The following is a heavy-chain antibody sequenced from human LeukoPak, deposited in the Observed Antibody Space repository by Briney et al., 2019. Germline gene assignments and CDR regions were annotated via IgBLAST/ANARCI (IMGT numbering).Heavy chain of an antibody. D-gene: IGHD4-23*01. CDR3: ARGGAVGPPYFDY. CDR2: IYSIGST. V-gene: IGHV4-31*03. CDR1: TGSISSGGYY. Sequence: SDTLSLTCTISTGSISSGGYYWSWIRQHPGKGLEWIGYIYSIGSTSYNPSLKSRVTIPVDTSKNQFSLKLSSVTAADKAVYYCARGGAVGPPYFDYWGQGTLVTVSS. J-gene: IGHJ4*02.